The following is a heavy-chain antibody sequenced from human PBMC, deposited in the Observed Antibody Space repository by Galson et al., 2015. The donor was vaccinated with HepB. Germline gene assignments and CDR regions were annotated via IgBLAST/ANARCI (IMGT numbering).Heavy chain of an antibody. CDR1: GFTFNNAW. J-gene: IGHJ3*02. V-gene: IGHV3-15*01. CDR3: TAQKLGIGAFDI. CDR2: IRTKTDGGTT. Sequence: SLRLSCAASGFTFNNAWMNGVRQAPGRGQEWVGRIRTKTDGGTTDYPAPVKGRFTIPRDDSKNTLYLQMNSLKTEDTAVYFCTAQKLGIGAFDIWGQGTMVTVSS. D-gene: IGHD6-13*01.